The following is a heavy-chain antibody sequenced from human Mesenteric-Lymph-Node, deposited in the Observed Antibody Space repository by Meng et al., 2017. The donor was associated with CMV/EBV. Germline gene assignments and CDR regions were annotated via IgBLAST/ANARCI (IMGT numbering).Heavy chain of an antibody. J-gene: IGHJ1*01. CDR2: ISWDGGST. CDR3: ATDLKLPTYH. Sequence: GGSLRLSCAASGFTFDDYTMHWVRQAPGKGLEWVSLISWDGGSTFYADSVKGRFTISRDNSVNTLYLQMDSLRPEDTAMYYCATDLKLPTYHWGQGTLVTVSS. CDR1: GFTFDDYT. D-gene: IGHD1-1*01. V-gene: IGHV3-43*01.